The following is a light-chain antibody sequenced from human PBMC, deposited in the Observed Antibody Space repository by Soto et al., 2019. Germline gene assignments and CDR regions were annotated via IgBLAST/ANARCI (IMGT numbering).Light chain of an antibody. Sequence: QSVLTQPASVSGSPGQSITISCTGTSSDFGGYNYVSWYQQHPGKAPKLMIYEASNRPSGVSDRFSGSKSDNTASLTISGLQAEDEADYYCSSYTSSSTVVFGGGTKLTVL. J-gene: IGLJ2*01. V-gene: IGLV2-14*01. CDR1: SSDFGGYNY. CDR3: SSYTSSSTVV. CDR2: EAS.